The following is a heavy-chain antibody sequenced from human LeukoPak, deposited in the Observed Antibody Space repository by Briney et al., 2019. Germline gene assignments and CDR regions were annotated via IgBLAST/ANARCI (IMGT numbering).Heavy chain of an antibody. D-gene: IGHD5-24*01. CDR3: ARLVESGGEMATINFDI. Sequence: SETLSLTCTVSGVSISSYYCSWIRQPPGKGLEGIGYISTSGSTDYSPSLKSRVTISVDTSKNQCSLKLSSVTAADTAVYYCARLVESGGEMATINFDIWGQGTMVTVSS. CDR2: ISTSGST. CDR1: GVSISSYY. V-gene: IGHV4-4*09. J-gene: IGHJ3*02.